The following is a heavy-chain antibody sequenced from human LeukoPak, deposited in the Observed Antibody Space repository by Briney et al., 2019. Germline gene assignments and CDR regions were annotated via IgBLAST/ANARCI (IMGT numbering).Heavy chain of an antibody. Sequence: GGSLRLSCAASGFTFSSYAMSWVRQAPGKGLEWASAISGSGGSTYYADSVKGRFTISRDNSKNTLYLQMNSLRAEDTAVYYCAKAPYAVVVLAQAGYYYYGMDVWGQGTTVTVSS. J-gene: IGHJ6*02. CDR3: AKAPYAVVVLAQAGYYYYGMDV. V-gene: IGHV3-23*01. CDR1: GFTFSSYA. CDR2: ISGSGGST. D-gene: IGHD2-2*01.